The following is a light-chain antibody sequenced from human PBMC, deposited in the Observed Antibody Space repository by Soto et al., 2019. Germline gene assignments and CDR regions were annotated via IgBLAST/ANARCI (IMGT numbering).Light chain of an antibody. CDR3: QQYGTSPLT. V-gene: IGKV3-20*01. J-gene: IGKJ3*01. CDR2: VAS. Sequence: EIVLTQSPGTLSLSPGERATLSCRASQSVSNNYLAWYQQKPGQAPRLLIYVASSRATGIPDRFSGSGSGTDFTLTISRLDPEDFAVYYCQQYGTSPLTFGPGTKVDIK. CDR1: QSVSNNY.